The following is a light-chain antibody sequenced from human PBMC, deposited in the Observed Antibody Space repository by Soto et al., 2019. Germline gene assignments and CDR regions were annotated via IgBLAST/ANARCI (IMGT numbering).Light chain of an antibody. J-gene: IGKJ1*01. CDR3: QQSYSSPPT. V-gene: IGKV1-39*01. CDR1: QSISNH. Sequence: DIQMTQSPSSLSASVEDRVIITCRASQSISNHLNWYQQKPGKAPNLLIFAASILQSGVPSRFSGSRSGPDFTLTISSLQPEDFATYYCQQSYSSPPTFGQGTKVEIK. CDR2: AAS.